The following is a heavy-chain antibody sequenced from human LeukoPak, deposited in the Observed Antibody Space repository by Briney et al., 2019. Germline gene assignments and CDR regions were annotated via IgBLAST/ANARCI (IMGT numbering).Heavy chain of an antibody. CDR3: AKTAIAVAPAY. CDR1: GFTFSSYG. D-gene: IGHD6-19*01. V-gene: IGHV3-30*18. J-gene: IGHJ4*02. Sequence: GGSLRLSCAASGFTFSSYGMHWVRQAPGKGLEWVAVISYDGSNNYYADSVKGRFTISRDNSKNTLYLQMNSLRAEDTAVYYCAKTAIAVAPAYWGQGTLVTVSS. CDR2: ISYDGSNN.